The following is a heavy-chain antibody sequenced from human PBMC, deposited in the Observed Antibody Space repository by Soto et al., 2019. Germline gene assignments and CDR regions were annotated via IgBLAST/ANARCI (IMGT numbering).Heavy chain of an antibody. D-gene: IGHD3-22*01. CDR2: IYYSGST. CDR3: ARFWGYYDSSGYYYEAVYYFAY. J-gene: IGHJ4*02. V-gene: IGHV4-31*03. CDR1: GGSISSGGYY. Sequence: SETLSLTCTVSGGSISSGGYYWSWIRQHPGKGLEWIGYIYYSGSTYYNPSLKSRVTISVDTSKNQFSLKLSSVTAADTAVYYCARFWGYYDSSGYYYEAVYYFAYWGQGTLVTVSS.